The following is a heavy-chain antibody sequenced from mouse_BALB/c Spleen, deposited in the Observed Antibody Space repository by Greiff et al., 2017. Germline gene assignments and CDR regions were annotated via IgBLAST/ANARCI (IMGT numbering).Heavy chain of an antibody. J-gene: IGHJ2*01. Sequence: VQLQQSGAELVRPGASVKLSCEASGYTFTSYWINWVKQRPGQGLEWIGNIYPSDSYTNYNQKFKDKATLTVDKSSSTAYMQLSSPTSEDSAVYYCTRSKYGNYYFDYWGQGTTLTVSS. CDR2: IYPSDSYT. D-gene: IGHD2-10*02. V-gene: IGHV1-69*02. CDR3: TRSKYGNYYFDY. CDR1: GYTFTSYW.